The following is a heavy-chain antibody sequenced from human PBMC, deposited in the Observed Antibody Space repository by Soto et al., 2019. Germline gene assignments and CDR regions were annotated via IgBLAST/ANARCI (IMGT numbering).Heavy chain of an antibody. Sequence: EVQLVESGGGLVKPGGSLRLSCAASGFTFSSYSMNWVRQAPGKGLERVSLISSSSSYIYYAVSVKGRFTISRDNAKNSLYLQMNSLRAEDTGVYYWARDRGGDLKAFDIWGQGTMVTVSS. D-gene: IGHD3-10*01. CDR1: GFTFSSYS. V-gene: IGHV3-21*01. J-gene: IGHJ3*02. CDR3: ARDRGGDLKAFDI. CDR2: ISSSSSYI.